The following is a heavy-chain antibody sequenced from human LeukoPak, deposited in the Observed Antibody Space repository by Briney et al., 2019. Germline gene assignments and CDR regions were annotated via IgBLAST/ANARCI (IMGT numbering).Heavy chain of an antibody. V-gene: IGHV3-23*01. CDR1: GFTFSSYA. Sequence: PGQSLRLSCGASGFTFSSYAMSWVRQAPGKGLEWVSTISGSGSTTYYADSVKGRFTISRDNSKNTLYLQMNSPRAEDTAIYYCAKGIPTVTTYFDYWGQGTLVTVSS. CDR2: ISGSGSTT. D-gene: IGHD4-17*01. CDR3: AKGIPTVTTYFDY. J-gene: IGHJ4*02.